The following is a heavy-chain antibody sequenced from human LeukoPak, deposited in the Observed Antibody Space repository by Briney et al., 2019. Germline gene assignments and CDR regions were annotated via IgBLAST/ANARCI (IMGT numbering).Heavy chain of an antibody. Sequence: SETLSLTCTVSGGSITSNINYWIWQPPGKGLEWIGYIYNSGSSTSYNPSFKSRATISGDTSKNQFSLKLNSVTAADTTVYYCARAKPNCNPPDYWVQGTLVTVSS. CDR1: GGSITSNI. D-gene: IGHD1-1*01. V-gene: IGHV4-59*08. J-gene: IGHJ4*02. CDR2: IYNSGSS. CDR3: ARAKPNCNPPDY.